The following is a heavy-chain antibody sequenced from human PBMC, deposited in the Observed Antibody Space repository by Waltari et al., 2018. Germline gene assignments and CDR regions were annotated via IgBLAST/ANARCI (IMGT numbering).Heavy chain of an antibody. Sequence: QVQLQQWGAGLLKPSETLSLTCGVRGGSFSSYYWSWIRQSPGKGLEGIGKINHAGNIHYNPSFKSRVTMSIDTARNQFSLEVKSVIAADTAVYFCARISGLDYATPMWGLGTVVTVSS. CDR3: ARISGLDYATPM. V-gene: IGHV4-34*01. D-gene: IGHD5-12*01. J-gene: IGHJ3*01. CDR1: GGSFSSYY. CDR2: INHAGNI.